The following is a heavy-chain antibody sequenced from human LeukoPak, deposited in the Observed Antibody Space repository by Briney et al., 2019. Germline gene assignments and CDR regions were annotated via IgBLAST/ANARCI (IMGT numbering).Heavy chain of an antibody. CDR3: ASGAFGDYYDSSGYFGYFDY. D-gene: IGHD3-22*01. CDR1: DGSISNFY. J-gene: IGHJ4*02. V-gene: IGHV4-59*01. Sequence: PSETLSLTCTVSDGSISNFYWGWIRQPPGKGLGWIGYIYKSGSTNYNPSLQSRVTISIDTSKNQFSLTLNSVTAADTAVYYCASGAFGDYYDSSGYFGYFDYWGQGTLVTVSS. CDR2: IYKSGST.